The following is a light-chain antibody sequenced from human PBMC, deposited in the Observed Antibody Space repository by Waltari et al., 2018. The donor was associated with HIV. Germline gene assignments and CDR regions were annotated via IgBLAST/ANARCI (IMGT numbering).Light chain of an antibody. V-gene: IGLV2-23*02. CDR3: CSYAGSSTLV. CDR2: EVD. CDR1: SSTFGTYHL. J-gene: IGLJ3*02. Sequence: QSALTQPSSVSGSPGQSITFACTGTSSTFGTYHLVSWHQQHPGKAPKTLIYEVDQRPSGVSSRFSGSKSGNTASRTISGLQAEDEADYYCCSYAGSSTLVFGGGTKVTVL.